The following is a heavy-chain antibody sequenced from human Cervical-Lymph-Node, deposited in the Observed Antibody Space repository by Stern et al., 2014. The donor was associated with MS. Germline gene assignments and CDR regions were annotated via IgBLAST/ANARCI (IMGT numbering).Heavy chain of an antibody. V-gene: IGHV1-58*01. CDR1: GFTFSSSA. D-gene: IGHD3-22*01. CDR3: AAEPMYYSDSVGAFDI. J-gene: IGHJ3*02. CDR2: IVVGSGNT. Sequence: QLVESGPEVKKPGTSVKVSCKASGFTFSSSAVQWVRQARGQRLAWIGWIVVGSGNTNYAQKCQERVTITRDMSTSTAYMELSSLRSEDTAVYYCAAEPMYYSDSVGAFDIWGQGTMVTVSS.